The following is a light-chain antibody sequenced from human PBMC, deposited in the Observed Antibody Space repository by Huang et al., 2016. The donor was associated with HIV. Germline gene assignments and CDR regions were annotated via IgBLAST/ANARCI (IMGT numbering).Light chain of an antibody. CDR3: QQRSDWPRT. J-gene: IGKJ2*01. CDR1: QSVSSD. V-gene: IGKV3-11*01. Sequence: EIVFTQSPATLSLSPGERATLSCRASQSVSSDLDWYQQKAGQAPRLLIYGASNRATGIPARFSGSGSGTDLTLTISSLEPEDFAVYYCQQRSDWPRTFGQGTKLEIK. CDR2: GAS.